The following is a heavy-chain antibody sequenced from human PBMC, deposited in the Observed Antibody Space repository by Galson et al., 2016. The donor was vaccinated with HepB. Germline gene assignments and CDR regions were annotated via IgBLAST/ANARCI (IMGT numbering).Heavy chain of an antibody. CDR2: INGGNGNT. D-gene: IGHD2-21*02. CDR1: GYTSSTYA. CDR3: ARGSDVTCRGGDCTLDY. Sequence: SVKVSCKASGYTSSTYAIHWVRQAPRQSLEWMGWINGGNGNTKFSHKFQGRVSFTSDTSASTAYMELSSLRSEDTAVFYCARGSDVTCRGGDCTLDYWGQGTLVTVSS. V-gene: IGHV1-3*01. J-gene: IGHJ4*02.